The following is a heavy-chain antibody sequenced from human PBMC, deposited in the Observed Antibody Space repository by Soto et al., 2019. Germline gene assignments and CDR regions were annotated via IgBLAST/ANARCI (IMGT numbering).Heavy chain of an antibody. J-gene: IGHJ4*02. CDR2: IIPMFDTP. V-gene: IGHV1-69*13. Sequence: ASVKVSCKASGGTFSSDSFSWVRQAPGQGLEWMGGIIPMFDTPIYAQKFRDRVTITADESTSTAYMQLSSLRSGDTAVYYCARSGGLDRDFNYWGQGSLVTVSS. D-gene: IGHD2-15*01. CDR3: ARSGGLDRDFNY. CDR1: GGTFSSDS.